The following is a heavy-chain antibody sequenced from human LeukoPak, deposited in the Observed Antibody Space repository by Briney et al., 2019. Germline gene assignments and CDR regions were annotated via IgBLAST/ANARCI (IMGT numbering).Heavy chain of an antibody. V-gene: IGHV3-30-3*01. J-gene: IGHJ4*02. CDR2: ISYDGSNE. CDR1: GFTFFTSH. D-gene: IGHD1-7*01. CDR3: AKDWGTFITGTYYFDY. Sequence: GGSLRLSCTASGFTFFTSHMHWVRQAPGKGLDWVAIISYDGSNEYYAESVKGRFTISRDNSKNTLYLQMNSLRAEDTAVYYCAKDWGTFITGTYYFDYWGQGTLVTVSS.